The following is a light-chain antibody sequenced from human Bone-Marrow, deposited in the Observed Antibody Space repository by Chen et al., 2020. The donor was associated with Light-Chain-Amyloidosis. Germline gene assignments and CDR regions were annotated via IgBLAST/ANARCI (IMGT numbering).Light chain of an antibody. CDR1: KTISSNY. J-gene: IGKJ4*01. V-gene: IGKV3-20*01. CDR3: QQYATSPLT. Sequence: EIVLTQSPGTLSLSPGEGANLSCRASKTISSNYLIWYQQKFGQAPRLLIYGASSRATGIPDRFAGSESRTDFTLTINRLEPEDFAMYYCQQYATSPLTFGGGTKVEI. CDR2: GAS.